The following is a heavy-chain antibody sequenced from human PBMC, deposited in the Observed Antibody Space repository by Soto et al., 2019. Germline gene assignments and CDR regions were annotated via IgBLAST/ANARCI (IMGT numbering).Heavy chain of an antibody. CDR1: GYTFTSYA. CDR3: ARVTRYCSSTSCYTGSPNWFDP. V-gene: IGHV1-3*01. D-gene: IGHD2-2*02. J-gene: IGHJ5*02. Sequence: QVPLVQSGAEVKKPGASVKVSCKASGYTFTSYAMHWVRQAPGQRLEWMGWINAGNGNTKYSQKFQGRVTITRDTSASTAYMELSSLRSEDTAVYYCARVTRYCSSTSCYTGSPNWFDPWGQGTLVTVSS. CDR2: INAGNGNT.